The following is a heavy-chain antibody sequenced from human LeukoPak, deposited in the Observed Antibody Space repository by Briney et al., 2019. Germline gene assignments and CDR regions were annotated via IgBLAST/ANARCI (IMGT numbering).Heavy chain of an antibody. CDR1: GFSLNIYD. Sequence: GGSLRLSCAASGFSLNIYDMVWVRQAPGKGLEWIASTGLSSSYIGYADSVKGRFSISRDNGENSVYLQMNSLRAEDTAVYFCARERSYCSGATCSLDLWGQGTLVTDSS. D-gene: IGHD2-15*01. J-gene: IGHJ5*02. CDR2: TGLSSSYI. CDR3: ARERSYCSGATCSLDL. V-gene: IGHV3-21*01.